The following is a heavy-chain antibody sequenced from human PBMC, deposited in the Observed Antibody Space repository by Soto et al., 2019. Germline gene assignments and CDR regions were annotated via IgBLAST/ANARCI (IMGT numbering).Heavy chain of an antibody. D-gene: IGHD2-15*01. Sequence: GASVKVSCKASGGTFSSYAISWVRQAPGQGLEWMGGIIPIFGTANYAQKFQGRVTITADKSTSTAYMELSSLRSEDTAVYYCASPLKLRTKIVQVLDYWGQGTLVTVSS. CDR1: GGTFSSYA. CDR2: IIPIFGTA. CDR3: ASPLKLRTKIVQVLDY. V-gene: IGHV1-69*06. J-gene: IGHJ4*02.